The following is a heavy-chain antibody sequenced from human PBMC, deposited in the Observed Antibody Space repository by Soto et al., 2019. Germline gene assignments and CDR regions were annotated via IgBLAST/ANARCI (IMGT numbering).Heavy chain of an antibody. CDR3: ARTEQTVAGETPSYYFDY. CDR2: THYRSKWYN. V-gene: IGHV6-1*01. J-gene: IGHJ4*02. D-gene: IGHD3-10*01. CDR1: GDSVSSNSAA. Sequence: SQTLSLTCAISGDSVSSNSAAWNWIRQSPSRGLEWLGRTHYRSKWYNDYAVSVKSRITINPDTSKNQFSLQLNSVTPEDTAVYYCARTEQTVAGETPSYYFDYWGQGTLVTVSS.